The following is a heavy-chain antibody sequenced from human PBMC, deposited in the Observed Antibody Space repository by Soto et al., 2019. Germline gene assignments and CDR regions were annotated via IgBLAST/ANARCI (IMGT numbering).Heavy chain of an antibody. CDR1: GFTFSSYA. CDR3: AKAVIPNRYYFDY. D-gene: IGHD3-22*01. J-gene: IGHJ4*02. V-gene: IGHV3-23*01. CDR2: ISGSGGST. Sequence: EVQLLESGGGLVQPGGSLRLSCAASGFTFSSYAMHWVRQAPGKGLEWVSAISGSGGSTYYADSVKGRFNISRDNSNNTLYLQMSSLRAEDTAVYYCAKAVIPNRYYFDYWGQGTLVTVSS.